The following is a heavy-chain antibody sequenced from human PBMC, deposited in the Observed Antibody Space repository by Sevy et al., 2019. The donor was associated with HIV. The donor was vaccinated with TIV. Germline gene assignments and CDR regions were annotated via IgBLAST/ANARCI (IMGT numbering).Heavy chain of an antibody. CDR1: GGSISSGGYY. CDR2: IYYSGST. J-gene: IGHJ6*02. Sequence: SETLSLTCTVSGGSISSGGYYWSWIRQHPGKGLEWIGYIYYSGSTYYNPSLKSRVTISVDTSKNQFSLKLSSVTAADTAVYYCARAYYDSSGHYYYYYYGMDVWGQGTTVTVSS. V-gene: IGHV4-31*03. CDR3: ARAYYDSSGHYYYYYYGMDV. D-gene: IGHD3-22*01.